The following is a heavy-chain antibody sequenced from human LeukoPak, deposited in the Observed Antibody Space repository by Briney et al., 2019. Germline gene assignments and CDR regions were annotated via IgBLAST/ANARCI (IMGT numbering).Heavy chain of an antibody. CDR1: GFTSRDYS. D-gene: IGHD3-10*02. Sequence: GGSLRLSCAASGFTSRDYSMNWVRETPGEGLERVSYISGSSSSPYYADSVKGRFTISRDNAKNSLYLQMNSLRAEDTAVYYCAELGITMIGGVWGKGTTVTISS. V-gene: IGHV3-48*01. CDR3: AELGITMIGGV. CDR2: ISGSSSSP. J-gene: IGHJ6*04.